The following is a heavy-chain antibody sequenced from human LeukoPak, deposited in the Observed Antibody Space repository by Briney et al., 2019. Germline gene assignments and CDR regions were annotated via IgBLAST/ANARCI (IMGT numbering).Heavy chain of an antibody. CDR3: ARWLQLRARYDY. D-gene: IGHD5-24*01. J-gene: IGHJ4*02. CDR1: GFTFSSYS. Sequence: GGSLRLSCAASGFTFSSYSMTWVRQAPGKGLEWVSAISGSGGSTYYADSVKGRFTISGDNSKNTLYLQMNSLRAEDTAVYYCARWLQLRARYDYWGQGTLVTVSS. CDR2: ISGSGGST. V-gene: IGHV3-23*01.